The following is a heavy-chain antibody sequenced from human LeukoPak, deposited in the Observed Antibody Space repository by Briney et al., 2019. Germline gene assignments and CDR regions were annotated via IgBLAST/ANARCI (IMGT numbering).Heavy chain of an antibody. D-gene: IGHD3-16*02. CDR3: VRGGSYLSAFDI. CDR2: IYSGGST. CDR1: GFTVSSNY. V-gene: IGHV3-53*01. J-gene: IGHJ3*02. Sequence: GGSLRLSGSASGFTVSSNYMGWVRHGPGKGLEWGSIIYSGGSTFDADSLKGGFTISRNNSKNTLYIQMTSLRAEDTGAYYCVRGGSYLSAFDIWGQGTMVTVSS.